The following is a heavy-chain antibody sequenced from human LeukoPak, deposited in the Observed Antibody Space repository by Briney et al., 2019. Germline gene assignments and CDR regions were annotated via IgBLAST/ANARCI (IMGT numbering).Heavy chain of an antibody. Sequence: AISTSGASTYYADSVKGRFSISRDNSRNTLYLQMNSLRAEDTAVFYCARAIVGATTRSFDYWGQGTLVTVSS. J-gene: IGHJ4*02. CDR2: ISTSGAST. D-gene: IGHD1-26*01. CDR3: ARAIVGATTRSFDY. V-gene: IGHV3-23*01.